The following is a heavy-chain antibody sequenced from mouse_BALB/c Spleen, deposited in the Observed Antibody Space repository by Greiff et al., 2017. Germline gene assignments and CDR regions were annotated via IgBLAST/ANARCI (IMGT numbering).Heavy chain of an antibody. J-gene: IGHJ4*01. D-gene: IGHD2-10*01. CDR3: ARAYYGNYEMDY. V-gene: IGHV5-6-2*01. CDR2: INSNGGST. CDR1: GFTFSSYY. Sequence: EVQGVESGGGLVKLGGSLKLSCAASGFTFSSYYMSWVRQTPEKRLELVAAINSNGGSTYYPDTVKGRFTISRDNAKNTLYLQMSSLKSEDTALYYCARAYYGNYEMDYWGQGTSVTVSS.